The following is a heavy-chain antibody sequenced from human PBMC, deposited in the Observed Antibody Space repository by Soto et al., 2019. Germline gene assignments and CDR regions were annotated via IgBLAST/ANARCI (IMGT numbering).Heavy chain of an antibody. J-gene: IGHJ6*02. CDR1: GFTFSSYA. D-gene: IGHD3-16*01. CDR2: ISGSGGST. CDR3: AKVLRMMISYYQYYGMDV. Sequence: PGGSLRLSCAASGFTFSSYAMSWVRQAPGKGLEWVSAISGSGGSTYYADSVKGRFTISRDNSKNTLYLQMNSLRAEDTAVYYCAKVLRMMISYYQYYGMDVWGQGTTVTVSS. V-gene: IGHV3-23*01.